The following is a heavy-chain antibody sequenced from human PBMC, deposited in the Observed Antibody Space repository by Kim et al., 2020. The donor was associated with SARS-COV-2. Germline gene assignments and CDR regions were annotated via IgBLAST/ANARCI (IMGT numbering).Heavy chain of an antibody. D-gene: IGHD2-2*01. CDR1: GFTFSSYG. V-gene: IGHV3-30*18. J-gene: IGHJ6*02. CDR3: ANSVRSQYQLPGYYYYYGMDV. CDR2: ISYDGSNK. Sequence: GGSLRLSCAASGFTFSSYGTHWVRQAPGKGLEWVAVISYDGSNKYYADSVKGRFTISRDNSKNTLYLQMNSLRAEDMAVYYCANSVRSQYQLPGYYYYYGMDVWGQGTTVTVSS.